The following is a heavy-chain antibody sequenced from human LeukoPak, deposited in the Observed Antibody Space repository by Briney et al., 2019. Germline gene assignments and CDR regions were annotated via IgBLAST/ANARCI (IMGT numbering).Heavy chain of an antibody. CDR2: INHSGST. CDR3: AGSKTTVVRRHAFDI. D-gene: IGHD4-23*01. Sequence: SETLSLTCTISGGSLSSHFWSWIRQPPGKGLEWIGEINHSGSTDYNPSLKSRVTISVDTSKNQFSLKLSSVTAADTAVYYCAGSKTTVVRRHAFDIWGQGTMVTVSS. V-gene: IGHV4-34*01. CDR1: GGSLSSHF. J-gene: IGHJ3*02.